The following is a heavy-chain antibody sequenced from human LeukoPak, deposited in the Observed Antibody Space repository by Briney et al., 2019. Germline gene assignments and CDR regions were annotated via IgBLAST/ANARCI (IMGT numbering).Heavy chain of an antibody. CDR1: GGTFSSYA. J-gene: IGHJ4*02. Sequence: GASVKVSCKASGGTFSSYAISWVRQAPGQGLEWMGGIIPIFGTANYAQKFQGRVTITTDESTSTAYMELSSLRSEDTAVHYCARGKGARDPFDYWGQGTLVTVSS. CDR2: IIPIFGTA. V-gene: IGHV1-69*05. CDR3: ARGKGARDPFDY.